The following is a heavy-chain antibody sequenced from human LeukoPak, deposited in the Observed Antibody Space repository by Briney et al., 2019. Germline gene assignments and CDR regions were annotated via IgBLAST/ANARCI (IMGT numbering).Heavy chain of an antibody. V-gene: IGHV1-18*01. J-gene: IGHJ5*02. D-gene: IGHD3-10*01. CDR1: GYTFTSYD. CDR3: ARDWKDVRGVKGWFDP. Sequence: GASVKVSCKASGYTFTSYDINWVRQAPGQGLEWMGWISASNGNTNYAEKFQGRVTMTTDTSTSTAYMELRSLRSDDTAVYYCARDWKDVRGVKGWFDPWGQGTLVTVSS. CDR2: ISASNGNT.